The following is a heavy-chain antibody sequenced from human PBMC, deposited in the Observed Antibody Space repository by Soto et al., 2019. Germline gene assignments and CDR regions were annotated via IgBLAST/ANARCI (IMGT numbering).Heavy chain of an antibody. CDR3: AKVPDYDILTGYWGYFDY. D-gene: IGHD3-9*01. J-gene: IGHJ4*02. Sequence: GGSLRLSCAASGFTFSSYWMHWVRQAPGKGLEWVSAISGSGGSTYYADSVKGRFTISRDNSKNTLYLQMNSLRAEDTAVYYCAKVPDYDILTGYWGYFDYWGQGTLVTVSS. CDR1: GFTFSSYW. CDR2: ISGSGGST. V-gene: IGHV3-23*01.